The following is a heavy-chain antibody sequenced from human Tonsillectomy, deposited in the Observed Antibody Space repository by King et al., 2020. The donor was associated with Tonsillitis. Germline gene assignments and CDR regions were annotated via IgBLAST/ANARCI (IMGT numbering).Heavy chain of an antibody. J-gene: IGHJ3*02. V-gene: IGHV3-21*01. CDR1: GFTFSSYS. D-gene: IGHD7-27*01. Sequence: VQLVESGGGLVKPGGSLRLSCAASGFTFSSYSMNWVRQAPGKGLEWVSSISSSSSYIYYADSVKGRFTISRDNAKNSLYLQMNSLRAEDTAVDYCARYRRTGPDVFDIWGQGTMVTVSS. CDR3: ARYRRTGPDVFDI. CDR2: ISSSSSYI.